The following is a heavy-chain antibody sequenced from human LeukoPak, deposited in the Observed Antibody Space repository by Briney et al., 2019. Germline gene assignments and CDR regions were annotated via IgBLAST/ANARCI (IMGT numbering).Heavy chain of an antibody. D-gene: IGHD3-22*01. CDR3: AREYDYYDSSGSTDY. Sequence: PSETLSLTCTVSGGSISSSTYHWSWIRQPPGKGLEWIGYIYYSGSTYYNPSLKSRVTISVDTSKNQFSLKLSSVTAADTAVYYCAREYDYYDSSGSTDYWGQGTLVTVSS. CDR1: GGSISSSTYH. J-gene: IGHJ4*02. V-gene: IGHV4-30-4*01. CDR2: IYYSGST.